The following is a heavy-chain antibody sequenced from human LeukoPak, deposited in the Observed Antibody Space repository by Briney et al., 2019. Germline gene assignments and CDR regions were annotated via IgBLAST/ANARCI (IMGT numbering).Heavy chain of an antibody. J-gene: IGHJ4*02. CDR3: ARATRNGYDY. V-gene: IGHV3-48*04. D-gene: IGHD5-24*01. CDR1: GFTFSIYG. CDR2: ISHDSDTI. Sequence: GGSLRLSCAASGFTFSIYGMNWVRQAPGKGPEWVSYISHDSDTIYYRDSVRGRFTMSRDNARKTLFLQMNSLRAEDTAVYYCARATRNGYDYWGRGTLVSVSS.